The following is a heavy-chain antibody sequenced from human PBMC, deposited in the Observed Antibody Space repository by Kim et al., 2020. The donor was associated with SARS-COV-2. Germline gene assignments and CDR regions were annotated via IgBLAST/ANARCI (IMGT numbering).Heavy chain of an antibody. V-gene: IGHV5-51*01. J-gene: IGHJ6*02. Sequence: GESLKISCKGSGYSFTSYWIGWVRQMPGKGLEWMGIIYPGDSDTRYSPSFQGQVTISADKSISTAYLQWSSLKASDTAMYYCARATGSERSYCSGGSCYYPLYYYYGMDVWGQGTTVTVSS. CDR3: ARATGSERSYCSGGSCYYPLYYYYGMDV. D-gene: IGHD2-15*01. CDR2: IYPGDSDT. CDR1: GYSFTSYW.